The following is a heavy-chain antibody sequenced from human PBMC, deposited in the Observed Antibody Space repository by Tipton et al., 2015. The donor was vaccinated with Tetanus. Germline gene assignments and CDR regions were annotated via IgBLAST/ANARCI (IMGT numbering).Heavy chain of an antibody. J-gene: IGHJ4*02. CDR1: GFTFSSYA. D-gene: IGHD5-24*01. Sequence: RSLRLSCAASGFTFSSYAMHWVRQVPGKGLEWVAVISYDGSNKYYADSVKGRFTISRDNSKNTLYLQMNNLRAEDTAVYYCARELEMATARFDYWGQGTLVTVSS. CDR2: ISYDGSNK. CDR3: ARELEMATARFDY. V-gene: IGHV3-30-3*01.